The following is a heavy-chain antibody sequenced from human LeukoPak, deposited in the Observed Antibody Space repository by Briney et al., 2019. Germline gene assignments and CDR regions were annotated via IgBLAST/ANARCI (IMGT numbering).Heavy chain of an antibody. CDR3: ATGSGLWSPDY. D-gene: IGHD5-18*01. J-gene: IGHJ4*02. V-gene: IGHV3-74*01. CDR2: INTDGSST. Sequence: QPGGSLRLSCAASGFTFSSYWMHWVRHAPGKGLVWVSRINTDGSSTSYADSVKGRFTISRDNAKNRLYVQMNSLRAEDTAVYYCATGSGLWSPDYWGQGTLVTVSS. CDR1: GFTFSSYW.